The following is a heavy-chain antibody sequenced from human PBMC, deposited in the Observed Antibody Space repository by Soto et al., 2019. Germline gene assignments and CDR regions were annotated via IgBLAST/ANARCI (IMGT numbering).Heavy chain of an antibody. Sequence: QVQLQESGPGLMKPSGTLSLTCAVSGHSMNSWWSWVRQPPGKGLEWIGEIYESGITYYNPSLQSRVTISLDKSRNQFSLRLTSVPAADTAFYYCARTVTYYVGDWGQGTLVTVSS. CDR3: ARTVTYYVGD. J-gene: IGHJ4*02. CDR1: GHSMNSW. CDR2: IYESGIT. D-gene: IGHD2-21*02. V-gene: IGHV4-4*02.